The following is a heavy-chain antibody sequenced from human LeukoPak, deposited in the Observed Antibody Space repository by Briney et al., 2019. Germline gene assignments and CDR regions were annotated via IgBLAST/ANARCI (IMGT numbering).Heavy chain of an antibody. CDR2: INPNSGGT. Sequence: ASVKVSCKASGYTFTIYYMHWVRQAPGQGLEWMGWINPNSGGTSYARRFQGRVTMTRDASISTAYMELSGLTSDGTAVYYCARNPAYCTSTSCYNDYRGQGTLVTVSS. CDR3: ARNPAYCTSTSCYNDY. J-gene: IGHJ4*02. D-gene: IGHD2-2*02. V-gene: IGHV1-2*02. CDR1: GYTFTIYY.